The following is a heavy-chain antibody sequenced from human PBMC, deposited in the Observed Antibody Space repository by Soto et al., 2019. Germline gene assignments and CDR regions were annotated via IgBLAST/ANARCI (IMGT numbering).Heavy chain of an antibody. V-gene: IGHV1-18*01. D-gene: IGHD2-15*01. J-gene: IGHJ3*02. CDR3: AREGLYCSGGSCYSVGAFDI. CDR1: GYTFTSYG. Sequence: QVQLVQSGAEVKKPGASVKVSCKASGYTFTSYGIIWVRQAPGQGLEWMGWISAYNGNTNYAQKLQGRVTMTTDTSTSTAYMELRSLRSDDTAVYYCAREGLYCSGGSCYSVGAFDIWGQGTMVTVSS. CDR2: ISAYNGNT.